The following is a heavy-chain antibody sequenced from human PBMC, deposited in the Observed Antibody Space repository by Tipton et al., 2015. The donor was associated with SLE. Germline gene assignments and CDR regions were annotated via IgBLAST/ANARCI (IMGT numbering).Heavy chain of an antibody. D-gene: IGHD6-13*01. CDR1: GISISTHY. Sequence: TLSLTCKVSGISISTHYWSWIRQPPGKGLEWIGYIYYSGSTNYNPSLKGRVTISVDTSKNQFSLKLSSVTAADTAVYYCARTQGPAAFDYWGQGTLVTVSS. CDR2: IYYSGST. V-gene: IGHV4-59*11. J-gene: IGHJ4*02. CDR3: ARTQGPAAFDY.